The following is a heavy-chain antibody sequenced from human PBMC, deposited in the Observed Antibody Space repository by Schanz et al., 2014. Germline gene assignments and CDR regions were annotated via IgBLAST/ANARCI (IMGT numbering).Heavy chain of an antibody. CDR3: AKVGPYSGSLGAFDI. V-gene: IGHV3-23*04. Sequence: VQLVESGGGVAQPGGSLRLSCAASGFTFNNYDMNWVRLVPGKGLECVSGISGGGGSAYYADSVKGRFTISRDNSKNTLYLQMNSLRAEDSAVYYCAKVGPYSGSLGAFDIWGQGTMVTVSS. CDR2: ISGGGGSA. J-gene: IGHJ3*02. CDR1: GFTFNNYD. D-gene: IGHD1-26*01.